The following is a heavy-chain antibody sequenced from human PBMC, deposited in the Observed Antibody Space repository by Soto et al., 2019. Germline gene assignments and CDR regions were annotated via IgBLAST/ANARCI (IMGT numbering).Heavy chain of an antibody. J-gene: IGHJ4*02. CDR3: ASRYGYSFDY. CDR2: IYYSGST. D-gene: IGHD1-1*01. CDR1: GGSISSYY. V-gene: IGHV4-59*12. Sequence: QVQLQESGPGLVKPSETLSLTCTVSGGSISSYYWSWIRQPPGKGLEWIGYIYYSGSTNYNPSLKCRVTISVDTSKTQFSLTLRSVTAAVTAVYYCASRYGYSFDYWAQGTLVTVSS.